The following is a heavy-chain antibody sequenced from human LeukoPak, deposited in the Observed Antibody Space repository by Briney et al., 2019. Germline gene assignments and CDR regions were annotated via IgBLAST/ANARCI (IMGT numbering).Heavy chain of an antibody. CDR2: IKQDGSEK. Sequence: GGYLRIYCAATGFTSSNYWMSWVRQAPGKGLQWVASIKQDGSEKYYVEFVEGRFTISRDNAKNSLYLQMNSLRAEDTAVYYCARDRGSSGWYEFDYWGQGTLVNVSS. V-gene: IGHV3-7*01. CDR1: GFTSSNYW. D-gene: IGHD6-19*01. CDR3: ARDRGSSGWYEFDY. J-gene: IGHJ4*02.